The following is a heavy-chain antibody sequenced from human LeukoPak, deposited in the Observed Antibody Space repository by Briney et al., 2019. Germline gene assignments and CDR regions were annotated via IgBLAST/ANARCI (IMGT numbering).Heavy chain of an antibody. D-gene: IGHD3-10*01. CDR1: GYTLTELS. CDR3: ATDGGPYGSGTYFDY. CDR2: LDPEDGET. J-gene: IGHJ4*02. V-gene: IGHV1-24*01. Sequence: ASVKVSCKVSGYTLTELSMHWVQQAPGKGLEWMGGLDPEDGETIYAQKFQGRVTMTEDTSTDTAYMELSSLRSEDTAVYYCATDGGPYGSGTYFDYWGQGTLVTVSS.